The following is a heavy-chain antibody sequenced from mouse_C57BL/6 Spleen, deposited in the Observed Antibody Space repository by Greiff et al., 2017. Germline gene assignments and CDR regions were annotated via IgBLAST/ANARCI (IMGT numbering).Heavy chain of an antibody. CDR3: VRDEDYYGSSRYFDV. Sequence: EVKLVESGGGLVQPKGSLKLSCAASGFTFTTYAMHWVRQAPGKGLEWVARIRSKSSNYATYYADSVKDRFTISSDDSQSMLYLQMNNLKTEDTAMYYCVRDEDYYGSSRYFDVWGTGTTVTVSA. CDR1: GFTFTTYA. CDR2: IRSKSSNYAT. J-gene: IGHJ1*03. V-gene: IGHV10-3*01. D-gene: IGHD1-1*01.